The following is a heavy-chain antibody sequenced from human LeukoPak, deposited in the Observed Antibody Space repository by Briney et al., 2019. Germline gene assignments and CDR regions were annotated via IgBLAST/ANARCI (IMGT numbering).Heavy chain of an antibody. V-gene: IGHV3-21*01. CDR3: ATPNGAAAGRKDAFDI. J-gene: IGHJ3*02. CDR2: ISSSSSYI. D-gene: IGHD6-13*01. CDR1: GFTFSSYS. Sequence: GGSLRLSCRASGFTFSSYSMNWVRQAPGKGLDWVSSISSSSSYIYYAGSVKGRFTISRDNAKNSLYLQMNSLRAEDTAVYYCATPNGAAAGRKDAFDIWGQGTMVTVSS.